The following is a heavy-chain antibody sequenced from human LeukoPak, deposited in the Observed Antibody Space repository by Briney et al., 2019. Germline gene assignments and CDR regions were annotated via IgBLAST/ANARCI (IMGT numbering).Heavy chain of an antibody. CDR1: GFTFSSYW. CDR2: INSDGSST. Sequence: SGGSLRLSCAASGFTFSSYWMHWVRQAPGKGLVWVSRINSDGSSTSYADSVKGRFTISRDNSKNTLYLQMNSLRAEDTAVYYCARDHIVVVPAANYGMDVWGQGTTVTVSS. J-gene: IGHJ6*02. D-gene: IGHD2-2*01. CDR3: ARDHIVVVPAANYGMDV. V-gene: IGHV3-74*01.